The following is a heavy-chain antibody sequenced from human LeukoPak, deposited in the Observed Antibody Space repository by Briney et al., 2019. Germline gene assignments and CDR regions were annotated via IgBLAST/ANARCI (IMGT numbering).Heavy chain of an antibody. CDR2: ISSSGSTI. Sequence: GGSLRLSCAASGFTFSDYYMSWIRQAPGKGLEWVSYISSSGSTIYYADSVKGRFTISRDNAKNSLYLQMNSLRAEDTAVYYCARAAATYYYYYYGMDVRGQGTTVTVSS. CDR1: GFTFSDYY. D-gene: IGHD6-13*01. V-gene: IGHV3-11*04. CDR3: ARAAATYYYYYYGMDV. J-gene: IGHJ6*02.